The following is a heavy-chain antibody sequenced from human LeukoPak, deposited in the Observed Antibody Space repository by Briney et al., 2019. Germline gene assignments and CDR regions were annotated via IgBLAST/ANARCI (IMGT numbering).Heavy chain of an antibody. J-gene: IGHJ4*02. D-gene: IGHD5-18*01. CDR1: GGSFSGYY. CDR2: INHSGST. CDR3: ARSPTKRVTDDY. Sequence: SETLSLTCAVYGGSFSGYYWSWVRQPPGKGLEWIGEINHSGSTNYNPSLKSRVTISVDKSKTQFSLTLTSVTAADTAVYFCARSPTKRVTDDYWGQGTLVTVSS. V-gene: IGHV4-34*01.